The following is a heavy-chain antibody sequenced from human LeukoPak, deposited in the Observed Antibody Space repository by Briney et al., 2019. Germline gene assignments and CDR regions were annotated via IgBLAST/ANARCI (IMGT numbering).Heavy chain of an antibody. Sequence: GGSLRLSCAASGFTFSSYSMNWVRQAPGKGLEWVSYISSSSSTIYYADSVKGRFTISRDNSKNTLYLQMNSLRAEDMAVYYCAREAQLSGPAIDYWGQGTLVTVSS. D-gene: IGHD5-12*01. J-gene: IGHJ4*02. CDR3: AREAQLSGPAIDY. CDR2: ISSSSSTI. V-gene: IGHV3-48*01. CDR1: GFTFSSYS.